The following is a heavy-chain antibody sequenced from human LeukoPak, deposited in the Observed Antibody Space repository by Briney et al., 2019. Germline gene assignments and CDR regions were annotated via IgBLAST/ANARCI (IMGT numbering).Heavy chain of an antibody. J-gene: IGHJ4*02. CDR1: GFTFSSYG. Sequence: GGSLSLSCAASGFTFSSYGMHWVRQAPGKGLEWVAVIWYDGRNKHYADSVKGRFTISRDNARNTLFLQMNSLRAEDTAVYYWARDTYSSSSGSGDYWGQGTLVTVSS. CDR3: ARDTYSSSSGSGDY. V-gene: IGHV3-33*01. D-gene: IGHD6-13*01. CDR2: IWYDGRNK.